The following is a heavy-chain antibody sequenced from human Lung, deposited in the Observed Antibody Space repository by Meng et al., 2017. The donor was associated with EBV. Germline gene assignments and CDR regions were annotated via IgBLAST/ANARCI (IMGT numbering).Heavy chain of an antibody. D-gene: IGHD6-13*01. J-gene: IGHJ4*02. CDR2: IYYSGST. CDR3: ARARSIAAAVIDY. CDR1: GGSISSSNW. V-gene: IGHV4-4*02. Sequence: VQLQEPGPGLVKPSGTLSLTCAVSGGSISSSNWWSWVRQPPGKGLEWIGYIYYSGSTNYNPSLKSRVTISVDKSKNQFSLKLSSVTAADTAVYYCARARSIAAAVIDYWGQGTLVTVSS.